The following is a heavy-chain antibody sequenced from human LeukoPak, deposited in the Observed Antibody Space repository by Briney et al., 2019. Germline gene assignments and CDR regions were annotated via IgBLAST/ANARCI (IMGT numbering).Heavy chain of an antibody. D-gene: IGHD3-22*01. CDR3: ATTFGRTYYYDSSGIGN. V-gene: IGHV4-39*01. CDR2: IYYSGSA. J-gene: IGHJ1*01. Sequence: SETLSLTCTVSGGSIRRSNYYWGWIRQPPGKGLEWIGSIYYSGSAYYNPSLKSRVTISADTSKNQFSLKLSSVTAADTAVYYCATTFGRTYYYDSSGIGNWGQGTLVTVSS. CDR1: GGSIRRSNYY.